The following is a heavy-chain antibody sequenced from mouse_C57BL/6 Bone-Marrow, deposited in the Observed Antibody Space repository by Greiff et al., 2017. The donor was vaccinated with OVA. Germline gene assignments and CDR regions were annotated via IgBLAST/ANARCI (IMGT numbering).Heavy chain of an antibody. CDR1: GFTFRSYA. D-gene: IGHD3-3*01. CDR3: TRVAGTGWYFDV. Sequence: EVKLVESGAGLVKPGGSLKLSCAASGFTFRSYAMSWVRQTPEKRLEWVAYISSGGDYIYYADTVKGRFTISRDNARNTLYLQMSSLKSEDTAMYYCTRVAGTGWYFDVWGTGTTVTVSS. V-gene: IGHV5-9-1*02. CDR2: ISSGGDYI. J-gene: IGHJ1*03.